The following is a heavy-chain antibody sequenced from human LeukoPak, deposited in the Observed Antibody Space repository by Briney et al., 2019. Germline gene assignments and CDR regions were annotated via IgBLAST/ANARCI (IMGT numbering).Heavy chain of an antibody. J-gene: IGHJ6*03. CDR1: GGTFSIYA. CDR3: ARCAREWLAYDYYYYYYMDV. V-gene: IGHV1-69*06. D-gene: IGHD6-19*01. Sequence: GASVRVSCTASGGTFSIYASSWVGQAPGQGIEWMGGIIPIFGTANYAQKFQGRVTITADKSTSTAYMELSSLRSEDTAVYYCARCAREWLAYDYYYYYYMDVWGKGTTVTVPS. CDR2: IIPIFGTA.